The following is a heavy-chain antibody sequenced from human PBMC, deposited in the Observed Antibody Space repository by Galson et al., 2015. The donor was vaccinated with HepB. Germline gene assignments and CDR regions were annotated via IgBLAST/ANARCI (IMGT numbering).Heavy chain of an antibody. CDR3: ARSVVAGNTYYYYGMDV. D-gene: IGHD6-19*01. V-gene: IGHV1-69*13. J-gene: IGHJ6*02. CDR2: IIPIFGTA. Sequence: SVKVSCKASGYTFTSYAMNWVRQAPGQGLEWMGGIIPIFGTANYAQKFQGRVTITADESTSTAYMELSSLRSEDTAVYYCARSVVAGNTYYYYGMDVWGQGTTVTVSS. CDR1: GYTFTSYA.